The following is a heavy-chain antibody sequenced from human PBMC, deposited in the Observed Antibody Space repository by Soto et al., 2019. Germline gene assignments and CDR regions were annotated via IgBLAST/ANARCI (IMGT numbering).Heavy chain of an antibody. Sequence: GGALEISREGSGYSVTSLWIGWGRPMPGKGPGWMGIIYPGDSDTRYSPSFQGQVTISADKSISTAYLQWSSLKASDTAMYYCARHGWIATAGKGRGNWFDPWGQGTLVTVS. D-gene: IGHD6-13*01. J-gene: IGHJ5*02. CDR3: ARHGWIATAGKGRGNWFDP. CDR2: IYPGDSDT. CDR1: GYSVTSLW. V-gene: IGHV5-51*01.